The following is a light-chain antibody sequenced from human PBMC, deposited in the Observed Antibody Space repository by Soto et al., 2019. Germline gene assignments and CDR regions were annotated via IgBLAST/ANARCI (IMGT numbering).Light chain of an antibody. CDR3: SSYTGSSTLYV. CDR2: DVS. V-gene: IGLV2-14*03. Sequence: QSALTQPASVAGSPPQPTTISCTGTSSDVGDYDYVSWYRQQPGKAPKLLIYDVSNRPSEISNRFSGSKSANTASLTISGLQAEDEADYYCSSYTGSSTLYVFGTGTQLTVL. J-gene: IGLJ1*01. CDR1: SSDVGDYDY.